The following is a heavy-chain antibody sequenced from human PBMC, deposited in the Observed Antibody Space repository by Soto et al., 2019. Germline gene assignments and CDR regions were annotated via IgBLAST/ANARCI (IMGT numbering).Heavy chain of an antibody. CDR3: ARDYYGSGPSLLDY. D-gene: IGHD3-10*01. J-gene: IGHJ4*02. CDR1: GFTFSSYA. Sequence: QVQLVESGGGVVQPGRSLRLSCAASGFTFSSYAMHWVRQAPGKGLEWVAVISYDGSNKYYADSVKGRFTISRDNSKNTLYLQMNSLRAEDTAVYYCARDYYGSGPSLLDYWGQGPLVTVSS. V-gene: IGHV3-30-3*01. CDR2: ISYDGSNK.